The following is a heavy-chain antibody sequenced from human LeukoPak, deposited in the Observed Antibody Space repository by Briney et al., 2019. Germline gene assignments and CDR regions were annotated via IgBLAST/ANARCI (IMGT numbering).Heavy chain of an antibody. D-gene: IGHD3-10*01. J-gene: IGHJ6*02. Sequence: ASVKVSCKASGYTFTSYAMHWVRQAPGQRLEWMGWINAGNGNTKYSQKFQGRVAITADESTSTGYMELSSLRSDDTAVYFCARGGLYGSGRGPYYDMDVWGQGTTVTVSS. V-gene: IGHV1-3*01. CDR2: INAGNGNT. CDR3: ARGGLYGSGRGPYYDMDV. CDR1: GYTFTSYA.